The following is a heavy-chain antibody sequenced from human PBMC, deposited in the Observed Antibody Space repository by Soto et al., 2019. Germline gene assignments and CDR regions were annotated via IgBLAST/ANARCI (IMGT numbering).Heavy chain of an antibody. D-gene: IGHD3-9*01. V-gene: IGHV3-9*01. J-gene: IGHJ3*02. CDR3: AKVWEVRYFDRFKVFVI. CDR2: ISWNSGSI. CDR1: GFTFDDYA. Sequence: GGSLRLSCAASGFTFDDYAMHWVRQAPGKGLEWVSGISWNSGSIGYADSVKGRFTISRDNAKNSLYLQMNSLRAEDTALYYCAKVWEVRYFDRFKVFVIGGQGTMVPVS.